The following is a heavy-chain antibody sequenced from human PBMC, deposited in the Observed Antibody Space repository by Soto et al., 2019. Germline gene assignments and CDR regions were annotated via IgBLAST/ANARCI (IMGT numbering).Heavy chain of an antibody. CDR1: GFTFSSYA. J-gene: IGHJ3*02. Sequence: PGGSLRLSCAASGFTFSSYAMSWVRQAPGKGLEWVSAISGSGGSTYYADSVKGRFTISRDNSKNTLFLQMNSLRAEDTAVYYCVKELRLDYGDYGVHDAFDIWGQGTMVTVSS. D-gene: IGHD4-17*01. V-gene: IGHV3-23*01. CDR3: VKELRLDYGDYGVHDAFDI. CDR2: ISGSGGST.